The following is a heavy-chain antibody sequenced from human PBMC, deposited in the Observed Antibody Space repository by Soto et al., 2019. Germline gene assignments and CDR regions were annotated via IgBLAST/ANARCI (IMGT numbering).Heavy chain of an antibody. J-gene: IGHJ4*02. CDR1: GGSISSSSYY. Sequence: SETLSLTCTVSGGSISSSSYYWGWIRQPPGKGLEWIGNIYYSGSTYYNPSLKSRVTISVDTSKNQFSLKLSSVTAADTAVYYCARQTYVVAGTVFDYWAQGTPVTVSS. V-gene: IGHV4-39*01. CDR3: ARQTYVVAGTVFDY. CDR2: IYYSGST. D-gene: IGHD6-19*01.